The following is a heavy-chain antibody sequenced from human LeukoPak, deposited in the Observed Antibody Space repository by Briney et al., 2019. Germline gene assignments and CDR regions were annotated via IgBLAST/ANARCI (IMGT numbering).Heavy chain of an antibody. Sequence: SETLSLTCTVSGGSISSYYWSWIRQPPGKGLEWIGYIYYSGSTNYNPSIKSRVTISVDTSKNQFSLKLSSVTAADTAVCYCAREGIVGATGSSYWGQGTLVTVSS. CDR3: AREGIVGATGSSY. D-gene: IGHD1-26*01. CDR2: IYYSGST. V-gene: IGHV4-59*12. J-gene: IGHJ4*02. CDR1: GGSISSYY.